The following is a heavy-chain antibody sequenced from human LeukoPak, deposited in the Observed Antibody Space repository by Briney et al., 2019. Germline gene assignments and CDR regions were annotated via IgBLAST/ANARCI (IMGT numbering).Heavy chain of an antibody. CDR2: FDPEDGET. V-gene: IGHV1-24*01. J-gene: IGHJ4*02. D-gene: IGHD4-17*01. CDR1: GYTLTELS. CDR3: ATSSNYGDYEAFDY. Sequence: GASVKVSCKVSGYTLTELSMHWVRQAPGKGLEWMGGFDPEDGETICAQKFQGRVTMTEDTSTDTAYMELSSLRSEDPAVYYCATSSNYGDYEAFDYWGQGTLVTVSS.